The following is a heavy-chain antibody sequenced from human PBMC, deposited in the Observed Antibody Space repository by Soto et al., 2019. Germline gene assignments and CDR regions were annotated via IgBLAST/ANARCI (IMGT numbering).Heavy chain of an antibody. V-gene: IGHV3-23*01. D-gene: IGHD3-22*01. J-gene: IGHJ4*02. Sequence: EVQLLESGGDLIQPGGSLRLSCAASGFTFNIYAMPWVRQAPGKGLEWVSAISRYGDFTYYADSVEGRFTIYRDNSKNTLYLQMNSLRAEDTAVYDCAKDRYLDHDSRGYLFDNWGQGTLVTVSS. CDR1: GFTFNIYA. CDR2: ISRYGDFT. CDR3: AKDRYLDHDSRGYLFDN.